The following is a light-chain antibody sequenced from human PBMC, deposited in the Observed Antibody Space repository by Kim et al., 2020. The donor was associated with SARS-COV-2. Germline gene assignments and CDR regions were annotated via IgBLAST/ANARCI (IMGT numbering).Light chain of an antibody. CDR2: NDR. CDR3: QVWDSTSEHPWV. J-gene: IGLJ3*02. V-gene: IGLV3-21*04. Sequence: PGKSAILPWRGEDIGSQSVHWCQQKPGQAPVLVIQNDRDRPSGISERFSGSNSGNTATLAISRVEAGDEADYFCQVWDSTSEHPWVFGGGTQLTVL. CDR1: DIGSQS.